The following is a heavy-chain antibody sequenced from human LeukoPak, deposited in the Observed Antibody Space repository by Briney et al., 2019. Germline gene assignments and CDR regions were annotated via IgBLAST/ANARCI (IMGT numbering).Heavy chain of an antibody. Sequence: AASVTVSCKASGYTFTGYYMHWVRQAPGQGLEWMGWINPNSGGTNYAQKFQGRVTMTRDTSISTAYMELSRLRSGDTAVYYCARVPLRYCSSTSCPTYYFDYWGQGTLVTVSS. CDR2: INPNSGGT. D-gene: IGHD2-2*01. V-gene: IGHV1-2*02. CDR1: GYTFTGYY. J-gene: IGHJ4*02. CDR3: ARVPLRYCSSTSCPTYYFDY.